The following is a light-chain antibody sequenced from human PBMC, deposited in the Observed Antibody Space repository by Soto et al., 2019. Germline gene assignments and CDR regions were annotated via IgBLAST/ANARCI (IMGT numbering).Light chain of an antibody. CDR2: AAS. Sequence: DIQMTQSPSSLSASVGDRVTITCRASQSISSYLNWYQQKPGKAPKLLIYAASSLQSGVPSRFSGSGSGTDFTLTISSLQPEAFATYYCQQSYSTPTFGPGTKVDIK. J-gene: IGKJ3*01. V-gene: IGKV1-39*01. CDR3: QQSYSTPT. CDR1: QSISSY.